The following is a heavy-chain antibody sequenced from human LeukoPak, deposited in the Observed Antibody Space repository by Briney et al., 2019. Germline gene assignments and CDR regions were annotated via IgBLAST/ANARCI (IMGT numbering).Heavy chain of an antibody. J-gene: IGHJ2*01. CDR2: IYYSGST. D-gene: IGHD5-12*01. V-gene: IGHV4-39*01. CDR3: ARYSSDVGSFDL. Sequence: SEALSPTCSVSGGSVSSNNYYWGCIRQPPGKGLEWIGSIYYSGSTYYNPSLKSRVTISVDTSMNQFSLKLSSVTAADTAVYYCARYSSDVGSFDLWGRGTLVTVSS. CDR1: GGSVSSNNYY.